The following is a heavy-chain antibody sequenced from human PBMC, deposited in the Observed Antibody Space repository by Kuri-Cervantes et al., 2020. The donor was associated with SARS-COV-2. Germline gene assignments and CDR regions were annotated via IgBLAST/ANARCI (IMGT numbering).Heavy chain of an antibody. CDR2: ISSSSSYI. CDR3: AVALGYAGAFDI. CDR1: GFTFSSYS. Sequence: GGSLRLSCAASGFTFSSYSMNWVRQAPGKGLEWVSSISSSSSYIYYADSVKGRFTISRDNAKNSLYLQMNSLRAEDTAVYYCAVALGYAGAFDIWGQGTMVTVSS. J-gene: IGHJ3*02. V-gene: IGHV3-21*01. D-gene: IGHD7-27*01.